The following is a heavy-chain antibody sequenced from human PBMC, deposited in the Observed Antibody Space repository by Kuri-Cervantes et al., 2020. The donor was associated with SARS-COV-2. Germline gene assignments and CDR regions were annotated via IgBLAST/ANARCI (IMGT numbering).Heavy chain of an antibody. CDR1: GGTFTTYG. CDR2: IIPIFGTA. Sequence: SVKVSCKASGGTFTTYGFTWVRQAPGQGLEWMGGIIPIFGTANYAQKFQGRVTITTDESTSTAYMELSSLRSEDTAVYYCATVYYDSSGYYYRWFDPWGQGTLVTVSS. J-gene: IGHJ5*02. D-gene: IGHD3-22*01. V-gene: IGHV1-69*05. CDR3: ATVYYDSSGYYYRWFDP.